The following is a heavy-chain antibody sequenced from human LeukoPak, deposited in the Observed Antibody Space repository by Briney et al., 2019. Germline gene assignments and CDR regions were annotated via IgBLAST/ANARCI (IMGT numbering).Heavy chain of an antibody. Sequence: SGGSLRLSCAASGFTFSGYIMNWVRQAPGKGLGWVSFIGTSGNPIYYADSVKGRFTVSRDNAKNSLYLQMNSLRAEDTAVYYCARDQWLDYWGQGTLVTVSS. CDR2: IGTSGNPI. CDR1: GFTFSGYI. V-gene: IGHV3-48*01. D-gene: IGHD6-19*01. J-gene: IGHJ4*02. CDR3: ARDQWLDY.